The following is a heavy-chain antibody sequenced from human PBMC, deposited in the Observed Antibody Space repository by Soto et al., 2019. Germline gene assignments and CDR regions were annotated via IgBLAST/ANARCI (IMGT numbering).Heavy chain of an antibody. CDR2: VYYSGGT. CDR3: AKFGWGGSYSESHASDI. V-gene: IGHV4-61*01. Sequence: PSETLSLTCTVSGGSVSSGTNYWSWIRQPPGKGLEWIGYVYYSGGTNYSPSLKSRITISVDTSKNQFSLKLSSVTTEDTALYSCAKFGWGGSYSESHASDIWGQGTMVTVSS. CDR1: GGSVSSGTNY. J-gene: IGHJ3*02. D-gene: IGHD1-26*01.